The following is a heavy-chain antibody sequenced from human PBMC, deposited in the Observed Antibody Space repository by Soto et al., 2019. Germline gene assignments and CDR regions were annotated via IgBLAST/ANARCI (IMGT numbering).Heavy chain of an antibody. V-gene: IGHV3-23*01. D-gene: IGHD4-17*01. Sequence: EVPLLESGGGLVQPGGSLRLSCAASGFTFSIYAMNWVRQAPGKGLEWVSVISGSGGSTYYADSVKGRFTISRDNSKNTLYLQMTSLRAEDTAVYYCARRTVGWYFDLWGRGTLVTVSS. CDR1: GFTFSIYA. CDR2: ISGSGGST. J-gene: IGHJ2*01. CDR3: ARRTVGWYFDL.